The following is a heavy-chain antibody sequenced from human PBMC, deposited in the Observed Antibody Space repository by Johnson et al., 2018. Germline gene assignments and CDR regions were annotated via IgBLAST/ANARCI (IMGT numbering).Heavy chain of an antibody. CDR3: AREGSFLSGYYTHDY. CDR1: GFTFSDYY. CDR2: ISTISTI. Sequence: QVQLVQSGGGLVKPGGSLRLSCAASGFTFSDYYMSWIRQAPGKGLEWVSYISTISTIYYADSVKGRFTISRDNAKNSLYLQMNSLRAEDTAVYYCAREGSFLSGYYTHDYWGQGTLVTVSS. V-gene: IGHV3-11*01. J-gene: IGHJ4*02. D-gene: IGHD3-3*01.